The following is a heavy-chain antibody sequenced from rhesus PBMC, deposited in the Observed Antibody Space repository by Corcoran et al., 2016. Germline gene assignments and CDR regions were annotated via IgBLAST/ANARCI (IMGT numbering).Heavy chain of an antibody. Sequence: QVQLQESGPGLLKPSETPSLTCAVSGGSTSSNWWSWLRQPPGKGLEWIGRISGSGGSTSYNPSLKSRVTISTDTSKNQLSLKLISVTAADTAVYYCARLERGLATVFDYWGQGVLVTVSS. J-gene: IGHJ4*01. CDR1: GGSTSSNW. CDR2: ISGSGGST. D-gene: IGHD4-29*01. CDR3: ARLERGLATVFDY. V-gene: IGHV4-147*01.